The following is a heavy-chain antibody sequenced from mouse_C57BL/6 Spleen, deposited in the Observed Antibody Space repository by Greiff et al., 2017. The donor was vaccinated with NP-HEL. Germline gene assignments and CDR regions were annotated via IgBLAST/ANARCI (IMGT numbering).Heavy chain of an antibody. V-gene: IGHV14-3*02. CDR1: GLNIKDTY. CDR2: IDPPNVNT. CDR3: ARVAGK. Sequence: EVQLQQSGAVLVKSGASVKLSCTASGLNIKDTYMHWLKQWPGQGLEWTCRIDPPNVNTKYDPKFQGNSTITADTSSNTAYLQLSSLTSEDTAVYYCARVAGKWGQGTALTVSS. J-gene: IGHJ2*01.